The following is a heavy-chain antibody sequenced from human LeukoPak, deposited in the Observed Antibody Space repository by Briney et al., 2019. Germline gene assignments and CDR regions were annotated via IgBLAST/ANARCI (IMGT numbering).Heavy chain of an antibody. CDR3: ARTDYYGSGSYYPANYYYYMDV. CDR1: GFTFSSYS. Sequence: GGSLRLSCAASGFTFSSYSMNWVRQAPGKGLEWVSSISSSSSYIYYADSVKGRFTISRDNAKNSLYLQMNSLRAEDTAVYYCARTDYYGSGSYYPANYYYYMDVWGKGTTVTISS. J-gene: IGHJ6*03. CDR2: ISSSSSYI. D-gene: IGHD3-10*01. V-gene: IGHV3-21*01.